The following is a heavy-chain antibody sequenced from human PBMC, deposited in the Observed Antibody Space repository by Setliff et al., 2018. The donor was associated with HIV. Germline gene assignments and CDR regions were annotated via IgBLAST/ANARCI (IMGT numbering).Heavy chain of an antibody. J-gene: IGHJ4*02. V-gene: IGHV1-46*01. CDR3: ARDGLLAAAGLGDFDY. CDR1: GYTFTNNY. Sequence: ASVKVSCTASGYTFTNNYIHWVRQAPGQGLEWMAIINPSGGSASYAQKFQGRVTITRDTFTSTVYMELSGLRSDDTAVYYCARDGLLAAAGLGDFDYWGQGTLVTVSS. D-gene: IGHD6-13*01. CDR2: INPSGGSA.